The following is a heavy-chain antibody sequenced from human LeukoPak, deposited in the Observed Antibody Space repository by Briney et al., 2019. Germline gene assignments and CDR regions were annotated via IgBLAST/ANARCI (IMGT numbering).Heavy chain of an antibody. V-gene: IGHV3-64*01. CDR1: GFTFSSYA. Sequence: QPGGSLRLSCAASGFTFSSYAMHWVRQAPGKGLEYVSAISSNGGSTYYANSVKGRFTISRDNSKNTLYLQMGSLRAEDMAVYYCARELSVRGVPHFDYWGQGTLVTVSS. CDR2: ISSNGGST. D-gene: IGHD3-10*01. J-gene: IGHJ4*02. CDR3: ARELSVRGVPHFDY.